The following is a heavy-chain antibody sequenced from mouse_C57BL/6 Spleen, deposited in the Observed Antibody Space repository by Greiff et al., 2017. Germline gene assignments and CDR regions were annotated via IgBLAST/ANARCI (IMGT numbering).Heavy chain of an antibody. CDR3: ARYYYGSSYGYYAMDY. V-gene: IGHV7-3*01. CDR2: IRNKANGYTT. CDR1: GFTFTDYY. D-gene: IGHD1-1*01. Sequence: EVKLMESGGGLVQPGGSLSLSCAASGFTFTDYYMSWVRQPPGKALEWLGFIRNKANGYTTEYSASVKGRFTISRDNSQSILYLQMNALRAEDSATYYCARYYYGSSYGYYAMDYWGQGTSVTVSS. J-gene: IGHJ4*01.